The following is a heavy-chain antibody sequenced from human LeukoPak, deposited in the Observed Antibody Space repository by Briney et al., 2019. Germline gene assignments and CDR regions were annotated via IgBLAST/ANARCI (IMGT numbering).Heavy chain of an antibody. D-gene: IGHD3-9*01. Sequence: GGSLRLSCAASGFTFSSYEMNWVRQAPGKGLEWVSYISSSGSTIYYADSVKGRFTISRDNAKNSLYLQMNSLRAEDTAVYYCASLAYYDILTGYGGFDYWGQGTLVTVSS. CDR3: ASLAYYDILTGYGGFDY. CDR2: ISSSGSTI. CDR1: GFTFSSYE. V-gene: IGHV3-48*03. J-gene: IGHJ4*02.